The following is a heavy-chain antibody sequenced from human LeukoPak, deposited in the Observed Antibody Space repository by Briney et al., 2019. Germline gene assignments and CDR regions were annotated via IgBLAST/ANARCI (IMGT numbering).Heavy chain of an antibody. CDR1: GYTFTGYY. D-gene: IGHD3-9*01. CDR3: ATPIAYYDILTGYYNAPGY. CDR2: INPNSCGT. J-gene: IGHJ4*02. V-gene: IGHV1-2*02. Sequence: ASVKVSCKASGYTFTGYYMHWVRQAPGQGLEWMGWINPNSCGTNYAQKFQGRVTMTRDTSISTAYMELSRLRSDDTAVYYCATPIAYYDILTGYYNAPGYWGQGTLVTVSS.